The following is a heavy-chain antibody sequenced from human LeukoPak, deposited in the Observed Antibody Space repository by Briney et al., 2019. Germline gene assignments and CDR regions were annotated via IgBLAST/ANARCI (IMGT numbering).Heavy chain of an antibody. D-gene: IGHD6-19*01. J-gene: IGHJ3*02. V-gene: IGHV4-59*08. Sequence: SETLSLTCTVSGGSISSYYWSWIRQPPGKGLEWIGYIYYSGSTNYNPSLKSRVTISVDTSKNQFSLKLSSVTAADTAVYYCARGGYSSGWYDPGAFDIWGQGTMVTVSS. CDR3: ARGGYSSGWYDPGAFDI. CDR1: GGSISSYY. CDR2: IYYSGST.